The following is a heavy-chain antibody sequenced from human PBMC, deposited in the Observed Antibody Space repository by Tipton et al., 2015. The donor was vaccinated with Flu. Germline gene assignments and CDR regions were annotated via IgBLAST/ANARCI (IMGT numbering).Heavy chain of an antibody. D-gene: IGHD3-22*01. CDR1: GFTFSSYG. V-gene: IGHV3-33*01. CDR3: ARGRSYYYDSSGDLWYFDY. CDR2: IWYDGSNK. Sequence: SLRLSCAASGFTFSSYGMHWVRQAPGKGLEWVAVIWYDGSNKYYADSVKGRFTISRDNSKNTLYLQMNSLRAEDTAVYYCARGRSYYYDSSGDLWYFDYWRQGTLVTVSA. J-gene: IGHJ4*02.